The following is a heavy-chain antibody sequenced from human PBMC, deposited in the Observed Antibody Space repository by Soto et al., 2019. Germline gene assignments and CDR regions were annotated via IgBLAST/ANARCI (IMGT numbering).Heavy chain of an antibody. D-gene: IGHD2-21*01. V-gene: IGHV4-61*01. Sequence: SETLSFTCTVSGGSVSSGSYYWSWIRQPPGKGLEWIGYIYYSGSTNYNPSLKSRVTISVDTSKNQFSLKLSSVTAADTAVYYCAREPLGEGYFDYWGQGTLVTVSS. CDR3: AREPLGEGYFDY. J-gene: IGHJ4*02. CDR2: IYYSGST. CDR1: GGSVSSGSYY.